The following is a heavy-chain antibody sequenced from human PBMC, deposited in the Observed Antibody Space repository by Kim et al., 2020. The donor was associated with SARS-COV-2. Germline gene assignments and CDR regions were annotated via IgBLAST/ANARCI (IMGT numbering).Heavy chain of an antibody. CDR2: ISSSSSYI. J-gene: IGHJ6*02. CDR3: ASPGPYCSSTSCYSYYYYDMDV. D-gene: IGHD2-2*02. Sequence: GGSLRLSCAASGFTFSSYSMNWVRQAPGKGLEWVSSISSSSSYIYYADSVKGRFTISRDNAKNALYLQMNSLRAEDTAVYYCASPGPYCSSTSCYSYYYYDMDVWGQGTTVTVSS. CDR1: GFTFSSYS. V-gene: IGHV3-21*01.